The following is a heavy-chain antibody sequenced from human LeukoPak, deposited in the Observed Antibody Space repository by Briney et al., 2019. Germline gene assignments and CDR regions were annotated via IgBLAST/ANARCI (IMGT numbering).Heavy chain of an antibody. Sequence: GGSLRLSCAVSRFTFSSYAMSWVRQAPGKGLEWVSAISGSGGSTYYADSVKGRFTISRDNSKNTLYLQMNSLRAEDTAVYYCAKATYDSSGYYGNYWGQGTLVTVSS. CDR3: AKATYDSSGYYGNY. CDR2: ISGSGGST. J-gene: IGHJ4*02. V-gene: IGHV3-23*01. D-gene: IGHD3-22*01. CDR1: RFTFSSYA.